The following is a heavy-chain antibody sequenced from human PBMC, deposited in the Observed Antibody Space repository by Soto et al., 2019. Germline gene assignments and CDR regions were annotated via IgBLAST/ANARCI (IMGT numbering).Heavy chain of an antibody. V-gene: IGHV1-69*12. CDR1: GGTFSSYA. CDR2: IIPIFGTA. Sequence: QVQLVQSGAEVKKPGSSVKVSCKASGGTFSSYAISWVRQAPGQGHEWMGGIIPIFGTANYAQKFQGRVTITADESTSTAYMELSSLRSEDTAVYYCARSEKYSSIYYYYYGMDVWGQGTTVTVSS. D-gene: IGHD4-4*01. J-gene: IGHJ6*02. CDR3: ARSEKYSSIYYYYYGMDV.